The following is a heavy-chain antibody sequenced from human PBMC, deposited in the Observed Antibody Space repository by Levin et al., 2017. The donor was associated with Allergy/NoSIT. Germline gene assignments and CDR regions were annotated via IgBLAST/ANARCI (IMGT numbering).Heavy chain of an antibody. D-gene: IGHD2-8*02. Sequence: LVASVKVSCKASGYSFSDYYIHWVRQAPGQGLEWMGRINPNSGGTNYAQTFQGRVTMTRDTSTCSAYMELSRLTSDDTAVYYCARDKSYRDTGGSYDSWGQGTLVTVSS. CDR1: GYSFSDYY. CDR2: INPNSGGT. CDR3: ARDKSYRDTGGSYDS. V-gene: IGHV1-2*03. J-gene: IGHJ5*01.